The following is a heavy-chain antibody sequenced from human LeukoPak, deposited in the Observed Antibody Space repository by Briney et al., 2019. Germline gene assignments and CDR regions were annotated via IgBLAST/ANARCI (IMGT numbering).Heavy chain of an antibody. Sequence: ASVKVSCKASGYSFNSQGMNWVRQAPGQGLEWMGWINPNSGGTIYAQKFRGRVTMTRDTSISTAYMELSRLRSDDTAVYYCARGPSQIMENYMDVWGKGTTVTVSS. J-gene: IGHJ6*03. V-gene: IGHV1-2*02. D-gene: IGHD3-16*01. CDR2: INPNSGGT. CDR3: ARGPSQIMENYMDV. CDR1: GYSFNSQG.